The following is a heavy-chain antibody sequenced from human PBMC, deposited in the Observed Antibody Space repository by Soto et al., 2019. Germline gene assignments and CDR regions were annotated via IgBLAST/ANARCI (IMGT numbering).Heavy chain of an antibody. V-gene: IGHV3-7*01. CDR3: ANESWRLDY. J-gene: IGHJ4*02. Sequence: EVQLEESGGGLVQPGGSLRLSCAASGFRFSGYWMNWVRQAPGKGLEWVANIKGDGSDKNYLDSVKGRFTISRDNAKNSLYLQMDSLRAEDTAVYYGANESWRLDYWGQGTLVTVSS. CDR2: IKGDGSDK. CDR1: GFRFSGYW. D-gene: IGHD3-3*01.